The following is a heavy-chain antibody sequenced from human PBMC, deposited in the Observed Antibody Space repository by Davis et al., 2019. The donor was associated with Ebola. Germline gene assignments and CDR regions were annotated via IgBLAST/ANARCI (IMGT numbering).Heavy chain of an antibody. V-gene: IGHV1-2*04. J-gene: IGHJ6*02. CDR1: GYTFTGYY. CDR3: ARALGLGWGDYYYYGMDV. D-gene: IGHD3/OR15-3a*01. CDR2: INPNSGGT. Sequence: ASVKVSCKASGYTFTGYYMHWVRQAPGQGLEWMGWINPNSGGTNYAQKFQGWVTMTRDTSISTAYMELSRLRSDDTAVYYCARALGLGWGDYYYYGMDVWGQGTTVTVSS.